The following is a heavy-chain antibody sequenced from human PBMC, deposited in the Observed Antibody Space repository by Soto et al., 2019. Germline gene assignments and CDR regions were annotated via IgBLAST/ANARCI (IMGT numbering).Heavy chain of an antibody. D-gene: IGHD3-16*01. CDR1: GGCLSSYY. CDR2: IYYSGST. CDR3: ARTWGSTKDY. J-gene: IGHJ4*02. Sequence: PXXTLSLRCVVSGGCLSSYYWRWIRQPPGKGLEWIGYIYYSGSTNYNPSLKSRVTISVDTSKNQFSLKLSSVSAADTAVYYCARTWGSTKDYWGRGTLVTDSS. V-gene: IGHV4-59*01.